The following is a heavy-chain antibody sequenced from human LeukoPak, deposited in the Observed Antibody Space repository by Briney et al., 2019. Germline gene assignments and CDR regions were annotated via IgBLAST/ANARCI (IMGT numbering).Heavy chain of an antibody. V-gene: IGHV3-74*01. CDR3: ARESSSGSDY. D-gene: IGHD6-19*01. CDR1: RWTFRNYL. Sequence: PGGSDRLSCAPCRWTFRNYLLHWVRPAPGKGLVWVSRINSDGSSTSSADSVKGRFTISRDNAKNTLYLQMNSLRAEDTAVYYCARESSSGSDYWGQGTLVTVSS. J-gene: IGHJ4*02. CDR2: INSDGSST.